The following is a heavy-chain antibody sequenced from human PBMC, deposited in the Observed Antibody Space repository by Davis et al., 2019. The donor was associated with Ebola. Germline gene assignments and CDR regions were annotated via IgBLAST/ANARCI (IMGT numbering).Heavy chain of an antibody. J-gene: IGHJ4*02. Sequence: PGGSLRLSCAASGFTFSSYWMSWVRQAPGKGLEWVSSISSSSSYIYYADSVKGRFTISRDNAKNSLYLQMNSLRAEDTAVYYCAREFRIVGATDYFDYWGQGTLVTVSS. CDR1: GFTFSSYW. D-gene: IGHD1-26*01. CDR2: ISSSSSYI. CDR3: AREFRIVGATDYFDY. V-gene: IGHV3-21*01.